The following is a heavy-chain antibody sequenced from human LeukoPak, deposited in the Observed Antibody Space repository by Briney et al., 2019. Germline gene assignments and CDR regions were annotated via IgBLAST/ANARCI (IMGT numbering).Heavy chain of an antibody. CDR3: ARGSGSYCSSTSCYTFPFDY. Sequence: ASVKVSCKASGGTFSSYAISWVRQAPGQGLEWMGRIIPILGIANYAQKFQGRVTITADKSTSTAYMELSSLRSEDTAVYYCARGSGSYCSSTSCYTFPFDYWGQGTLVTVSS. D-gene: IGHD2-2*02. CDR2: IIPILGIA. CDR1: GGTFSSYA. V-gene: IGHV1-69*04. J-gene: IGHJ4*02.